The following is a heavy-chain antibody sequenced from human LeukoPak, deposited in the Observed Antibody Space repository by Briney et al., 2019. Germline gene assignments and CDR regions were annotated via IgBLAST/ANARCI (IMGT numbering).Heavy chain of an antibody. J-gene: IGHJ5*02. V-gene: IGHV3-30*02. CDR3: AGQWLDADNWFDL. CDR1: GFTFSSNG. D-gene: IGHD6-19*01. CDR2: IRYDGSNK. Sequence: GGSLRLSCAASGFTFSSNGMYWVRQAPGQGLEWVAFIRYDGSNKYYADSVKGRFTISRDNSKNPLYLQMNSLRAEDTAVYYCAGQWLDADNWFDLWGQGTLVTVSS.